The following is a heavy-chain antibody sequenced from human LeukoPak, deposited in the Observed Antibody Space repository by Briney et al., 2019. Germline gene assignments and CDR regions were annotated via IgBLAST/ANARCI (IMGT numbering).Heavy chain of an antibody. D-gene: IGHD2-2*01. CDR1: GFTFRTYG. V-gene: IGHV3-30*18. J-gene: IGHJ3*02. CDR2: NSYDGSNK. Sequence: PGKSLRLSCAASGFTFRTYGMHWVRQAPGKGLEWVAVNSYDGSNKYFADSVKGRFTISRDNSKNTVYLQMNSLRAEDTAVYYCAKSRGGIVTADPFDIWGQGTMVSVSS. CDR3: AKSRGGIVTADPFDI.